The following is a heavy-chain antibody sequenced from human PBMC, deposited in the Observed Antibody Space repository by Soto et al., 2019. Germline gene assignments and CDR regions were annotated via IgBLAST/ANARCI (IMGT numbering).Heavy chain of an antibody. CDR2: IIPILGIA. CDR1: GGTFSSYT. J-gene: IGHJ5*02. Sequence: QVQLVQSGAEVKKPGSSVKVSCKASGGTFSSYTISWVRQAPGQGLEWMGRIIPILGIANYAQKFQGRVTITADKSTSTAYMELSSMRSEDTAVYYCARDEGYSSHPKWFDPWGQGTLVTVSS. D-gene: IGHD6-13*01. V-gene: IGHV1-69*08. CDR3: ARDEGYSSHPKWFDP.